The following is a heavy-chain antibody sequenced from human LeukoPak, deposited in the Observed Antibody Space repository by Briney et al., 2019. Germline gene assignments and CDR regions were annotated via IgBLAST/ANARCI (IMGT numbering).Heavy chain of an antibody. J-gene: IGHJ4*02. V-gene: IGHV3-23*01. D-gene: IGHD4-11*01. Sequence: GGSLRLSCAVSGFTFTSYAISWVRQAPGKGLEWVSTISGSANRTYYADSVKGRFTLSRDKSKNTLYLQMNSLRAEDTAVYYCAKDRSDYSNYALGVLDYWGQGTLVTVSS. CDR3: AKDRSDYSNYALGVLDY. CDR2: ISGSANRT. CDR1: GFTFTSYA.